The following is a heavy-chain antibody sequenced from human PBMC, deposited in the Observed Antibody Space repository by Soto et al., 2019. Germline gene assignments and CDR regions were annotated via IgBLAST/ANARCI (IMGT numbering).Heavy chain of an antibody. CDR2: INAGNGNI. CDR3: ARHGWDYGIDH. Sequence: VQLVQSGAEERKPGASVKISCKPSGYTFTSYGFHWVRQAPGQRPEWMGWINAGNGNIKYSQKFQGRVTVTWDTSGTTAYTELSSLRSEDTAVYYCARHGWDYGIDHWGQGTVVTVSS. J-gene: IGHJ4*02. CDR1: GYTFTSYG. D-gene: IGHD4-17*01. V-gene: IGHV1-3*05.